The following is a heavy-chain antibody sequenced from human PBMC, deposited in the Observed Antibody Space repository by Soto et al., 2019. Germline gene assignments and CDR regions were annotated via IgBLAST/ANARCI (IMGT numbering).Heavy chain of an antibody. D-gene: IGHD6-13*01. V-gene: IGHV1-2*04. J-gene: IGHJ6*02. Sequence: GASVKVSCKASGYTFTGYYMHWVRQAPGQGLEWMGRINPNSGGTNYAQKFQGWVTMTRDTSISTAYMELSRLRSDDTAVYYCARGPYSSSWYPYYYYGMDVWGQGTTVTVSS. CDR1: GYTFTGYY. CDR2: INPNSGGT. CDR3: ARGPYSSSWYPYYYYGMDV.